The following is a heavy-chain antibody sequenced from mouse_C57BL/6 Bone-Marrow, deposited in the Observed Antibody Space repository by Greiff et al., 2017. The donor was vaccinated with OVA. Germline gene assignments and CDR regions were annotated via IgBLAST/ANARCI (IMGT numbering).Heavy chain of an antibody. J-gene: IGHJ4*01. CDR1: GFSFNTYA. Sequence: DVHLVESGGGLVQPKGSLKLSCAASGFSFNTYAMNWVRQAPGKGLEWVARIRSKSNNYATYYADSVKDRFTISRDDSESMLYLQMNNLKAEDTAMYYCVRLAMDYWGQGTSVTVSS. CDR3: VRLAMDY. V-gene: IGHV10-1*01. CDR2: IRSKSNNYAT.